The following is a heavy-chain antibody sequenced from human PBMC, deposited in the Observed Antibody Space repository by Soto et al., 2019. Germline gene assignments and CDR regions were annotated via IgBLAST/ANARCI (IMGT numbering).Heavy chain of an antibody. CDR3: AHMTYYFDY. Sequence: QITLKESGPTLVKPTQTLTLTCTFSGFSLSTSGVGVGWIRQPPGKALEWLALIYGDDDKHYSPSLKSRLTITKDTSKNQVVLTMTNMDPVVTATYYCAHMTYYFDYWGQGTLVTVSS. J-gene: IGHJ4*02. CDR2: IYGDDDK. CDR1: GFSLSTSGVG. V-gene: IGHV2-5*02.